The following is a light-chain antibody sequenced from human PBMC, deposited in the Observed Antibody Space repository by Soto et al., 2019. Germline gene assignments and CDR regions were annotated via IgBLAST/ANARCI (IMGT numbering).Light chain of an antibody. V-gene: IGLV1-44*01. CDR2: SNT. CDR3: AACDDRLNGPV. Sequence: QSVLTQPPSTSGTPGQRVTISCSGSSSNIGSNVLNWYQQLPGTAPKLLIYSNTQRPSGVPDRFSGSKSGTSTSLAISGLQSEDEADYYCAACDDRLNGPVFGGGTKQTVL. J-gene: IGLJ3*02. CDR1: SSNIGSNV.